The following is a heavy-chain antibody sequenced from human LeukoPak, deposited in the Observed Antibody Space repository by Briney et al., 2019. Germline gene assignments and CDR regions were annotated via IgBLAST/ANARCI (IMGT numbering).Heavy chain of an antibody. V-gene: IGHV4-34*01. CDR1: GGSFSGYY. J-gene: IGHJ4*02. CDR3: ARGRDIVVVPAAPFDY. CDR2: INHSGST. D-gene: IGHD2-2*01. Sequence: SETLSLTCAVYGGSFSGYYWSWIRQPPGKGLEWIGEINHSGSTNYNPSLKSRVTISVDTSKNQFSLKLSSVTAADTAVYYCARGRDIVVVPAAPFDYWGQGTLVTVSS.